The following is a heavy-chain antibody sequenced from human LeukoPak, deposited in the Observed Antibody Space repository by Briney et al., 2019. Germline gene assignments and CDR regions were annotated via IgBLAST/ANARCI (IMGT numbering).Heavy chain of an antibody. CDR2: SSSSYI. D-gene: IGHD6-13*01. CDR3: ARDRAAGTVGNWFDP. J-gene: IGHJ5*02. Sequence: SSSSYIYYADSVKGRFTISRDNAKNSLYLQMNSLRAEDTAVYYCARDRAAGTVGNWFDPWGQGTLVTVSS. V-gene: IGHV3-21*01.